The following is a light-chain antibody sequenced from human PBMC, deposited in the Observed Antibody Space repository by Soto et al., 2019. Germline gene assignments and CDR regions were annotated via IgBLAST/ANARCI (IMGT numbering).Light chain of an antibody. CDR3: QQYNSYPYT. J-gene: IGKJ2*01. Sequence: DIQMTQSPSTLSASVGDRVALTCRASQSISTWLAWYQQKPGKAPKLLIYKASRLDSGVLSRFSGGGSGTDFTLTISSLQPDDLATYYFQQYNSYPYTFGQGTKLEIK. V-gene: IGKV1-5*03. CDR2: KAS. CDR1: QSISTW.